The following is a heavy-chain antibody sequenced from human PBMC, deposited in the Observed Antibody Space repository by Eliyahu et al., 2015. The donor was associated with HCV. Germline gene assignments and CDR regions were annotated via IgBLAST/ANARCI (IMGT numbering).Heavy chain of an antibody. J-gene: IGHJ5*02. Sequence: QVQLVQSGAEVKKPGASVKVSCKASGXTFPSXYMHWVRQAPGQGLEWMGIINPSGGSTSYAQKFQGRVTMTRDTSTSTVYMELSSLRSEDTAVYYCARGDLRVRDPWGNWFDPWGQGTLVTVSS. CDR2: INPSGGST. CDR1: GXTFPSXY. V-gene: IGHV1-46*01. CDR3: ARGDLRVRDPWGNWFDP. D-gene: IGHD3-10*01.